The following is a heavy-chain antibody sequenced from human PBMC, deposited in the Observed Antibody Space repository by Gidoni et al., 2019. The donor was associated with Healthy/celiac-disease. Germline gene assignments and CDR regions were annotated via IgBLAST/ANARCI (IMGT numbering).Heavy chain of an antibody. V-gene: IGHV2-5*02. Sequence: QITLKESGPTLVKPTQTLTLTCSFPGFSLSTRGVGVGWIRQPQGKALEWLALIYWDDDKRYSPSLKSRLTITKDTSKNQVVLTMTNMDPVDTATYYCAMHRSGWNWFDPWGQGTLVTVSS. D-gene: IGHD6-19*01. J-gene: IGHJ5*02. CDR1: GFSLSTRGVG. CDR3: AMHRSGWNWFDP. CDR2: IYWDDDK.